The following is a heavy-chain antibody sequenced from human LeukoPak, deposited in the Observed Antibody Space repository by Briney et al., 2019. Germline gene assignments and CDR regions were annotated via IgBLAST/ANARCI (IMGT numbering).Heavy chain of an antibody. D-gene: IGHD5-24*01. J-gene: IGHJ4*02. CDR1: GGSFSGYY. Sequence: PSETLSLTCAVYGGSFSGYYWSWIRQPPGKGLEWIGEFNHSGSTNYNPSLKSRVTISVDTSKNQFSLKLSSVTAADTAVYYCARRWLQFRGLAPFDYWGQGTLVTVSS. CDR3: ARRWLQFRGLAPFDY. V-gene: IGHV4-34*01. CDR2: FNHSGST.